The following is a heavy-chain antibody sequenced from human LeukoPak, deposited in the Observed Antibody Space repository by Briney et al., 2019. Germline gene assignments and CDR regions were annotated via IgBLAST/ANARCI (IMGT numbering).Heavy chain of an antibody. CDR3: ARLMGDSSGYYYEFVDY. CDR2: IYPGDSDT. V-gene: IGHV5-51*01. Sequence: PGASLKISCNGSGYSFTSYWIGWVRQMRGKGLEWMGIIYPGDSDTRYSPSFQGQVTISADKSISTAYLQWSSLKASDTAMYYCARLMGDSSGYYYEFVDYWGQGTLVTVSS. J-gene: IGHJ4*02. CDR1: GYSFTSYW. D-gene: IGHD3-22*01.